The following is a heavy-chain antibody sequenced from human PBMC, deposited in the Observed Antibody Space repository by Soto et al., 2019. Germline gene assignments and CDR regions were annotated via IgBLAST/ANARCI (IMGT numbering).Heavy chain of an antibody. CDR1: GFPFSNYG. Sequence: ESGGGVVQPGRSLRLSCSASGFPFSNYGMHGVRQAPGKGLEWVSVVWYDGSNKAYADSVKGRFTISRDNSKNTLYLQMNNLRVEDTALYSCARDGANTYLPDYWGQGTLVTVSS. CDR2: VWYDGSNK. V-gene: IGHV3-33*08. CDR3: ARDGANTYLPDY. J-gene: IGHJ4*02. D-gene: IGHD2-21*01.